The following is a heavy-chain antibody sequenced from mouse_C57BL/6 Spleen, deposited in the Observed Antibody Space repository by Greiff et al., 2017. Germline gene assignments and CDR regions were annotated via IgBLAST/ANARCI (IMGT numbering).Heavy chain of an antibody. CDR2: IYPGSGST. J-gene: IGHJ4*01. CDR3: ARSWDDAMDY. Sequence: QVQLQQSGAELVKPGASVKMSCKASGYTFTSYWITWVKQRPGQGLEWIGDIYPGSGSTNYNEKFKSKATLTVDTSSSTAYLQLSSLTSEDSAVYYCARSWDDAMDYWGQGTSVTVSS. V-gene: IGHV1-55*01. D-gene: IGHD4-1*01. CDR1: GYTFTSYW.